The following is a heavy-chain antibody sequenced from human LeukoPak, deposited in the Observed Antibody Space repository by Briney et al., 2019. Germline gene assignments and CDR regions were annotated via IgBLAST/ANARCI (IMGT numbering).Heavy chain of an antibody. D-gene: IGHD1-14*01. CDR2: IYYSGST. V-gene: IGHV4-59*08. J-gene: IGHJ4*02. CDR1: GDSISSYY. CDR3: ARHKSGAYQPQDS. Sequence: SETLSLTCTVSGDSISSYYWSWIRQSPGKGLEWIGYIYYSGSTYNPSLESRVTISVDTSKNQFSLKLSSVTAADTAVYYCARHKSGAYQPQDSWGQGTPVTVSS.